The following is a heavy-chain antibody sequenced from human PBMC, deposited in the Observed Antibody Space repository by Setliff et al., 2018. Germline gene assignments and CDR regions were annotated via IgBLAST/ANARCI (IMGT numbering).Heavy chain of an antibody. CDR3: ASRATYYNFWSGYYLY. Sequence: PSETLSLTCTVSGGSISSSSYYWGWIRQPPGKGLEWIGSIYYSGSTYYNPSLKSRVTISVDTSKNQFSLKLSSVTAADTAVCYCASRATYYNFWSGYYLYWGQGTLVTVSS. CDR2: IYYSGST. D-gene: IGHD3-3*01. J-gene: IGHJ4*02. V-gene: IGHV4-39*07. CDR1: GGSISSSSYY.